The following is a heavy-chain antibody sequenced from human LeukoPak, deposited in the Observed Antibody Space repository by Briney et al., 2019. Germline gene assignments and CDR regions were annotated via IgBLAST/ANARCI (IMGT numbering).Heavy chain of an antibody. CDR2: ISTTGGTT. CDR3: AELGITMIGGV. D-gene: IGHD3-10*02. CDR1: GLTFSSYG. J-gene: IGHJ6*04. V-gene: IGHV3-23*01. Sequence: GGTLRLSCAASGLTFSSYGMSWVRQAPGRGLEWVSAISTTGGTTYYADSVRGRFTISRDNSRNTLYLQMNSLRAEDTAVYYCAELGITMIGGVWGKGTTVTISS.